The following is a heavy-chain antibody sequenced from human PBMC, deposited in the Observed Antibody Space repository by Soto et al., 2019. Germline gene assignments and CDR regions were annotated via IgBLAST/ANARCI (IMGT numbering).Heavy chain of an antibody. D-gene: IGHD4-17*01. J-gene: IGHJ3*02. CDR2: IYHSGST. CDR1: SGSISSSNW. Sequence: SETLSLTCAVSSGSISSSNWWSWVRQPPGKGLEWIGEIYHSGSTNYNPSLKSRVTISVDKSKNQFSLKLSSVTAADTAVYYCARGYGDEQGAFDIWGQGTMVTVSS. CDR3: ARGYGDEQGAFDI. V-gene: IGHV4-4*02.